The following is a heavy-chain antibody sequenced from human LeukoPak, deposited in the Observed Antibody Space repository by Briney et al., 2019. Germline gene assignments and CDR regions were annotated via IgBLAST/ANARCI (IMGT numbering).Heavy chain of an antibody. Sequence: PGGSLRLSCAASGFTVSSNYMSWVRQPPGKGLEWVSVIYSGGSTDYADSVKGRFTISRDNSKNTLYLQMNSLRDEDTAVYYCARGPGGYGDLYYYGMDIWGQGTTVTVSS. V-gene: IGHV3-53*03. CDR2: IYSGGST. CDR1: GFTVSSNY. CDR3: ARGPGGYGDLYYYGMDI. J-gene: IGHJ6*02. D-gene: IGHD4-17*01.